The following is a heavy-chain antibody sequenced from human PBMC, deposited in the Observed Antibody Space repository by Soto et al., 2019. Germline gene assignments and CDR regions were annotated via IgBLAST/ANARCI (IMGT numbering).Heavy chain of an antibody. J-gene: IGHJ6*02. CDR3: ARSPSPASPDYYGSGSYYSNYYYYGMDV. D-gene: IGHD3-10*01. Sequence: KQSQTLSLTCAISGDSVSSNSAAWNWIRQSPSRGLEWLGRTYYRSKWYNDYAVSVKRRITINPDTSKNQFSLQLNSVTPEDTAVYYCARSPSPASPDYYGSGSYYSNYYYYGMDVWGQGTTVTVSS. V-gene: IGHV6-1*01. CDR1: GDSVSSNSAA. CDR2: TYYRSKWYN.